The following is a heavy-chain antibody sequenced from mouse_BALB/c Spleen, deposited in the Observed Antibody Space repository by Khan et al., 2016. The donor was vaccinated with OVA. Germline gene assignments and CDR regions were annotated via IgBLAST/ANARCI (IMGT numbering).Heavy chain of an antibody. J-gene: IGHJ3*01. Sequence: QIQLVQSGPELKKPGETVKLSCKASGYTFTHYGMNWVKQAPGQGLKWMGWINTYTGEPTYADDFKGRFAFSLDTSASPASLQINNLKNEDTATYFCARSDGNYWFAYWGQGTLVTVSA. CDR2: INTYTGEP. V-gene: IGHV9-3-1*01. CDR3: ARSDGNYWFAY. D-gene: IGHD2-1*01. CDR1: GYTFTHYG.